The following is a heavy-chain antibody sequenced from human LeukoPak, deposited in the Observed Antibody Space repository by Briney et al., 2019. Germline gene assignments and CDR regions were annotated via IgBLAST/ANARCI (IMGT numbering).Heavy chain of an antibody. J-gene: IGHJ4*02. CDR1: GFTFSSYA. Sequence: QPGGSLRLSCAASGFTFSSYAMSWVRQAPGKGLEWVAVIWYDGSNKYYADSVKGRFTISRDNSKNTLYLQMNSLRAEDTAVYYCAKDAFYYDSSGPIDYWGQGTLVTVSS. D-gene: IGHD3-22*01. CDR2: IWYDGSNK. CDR3: AKDAFYYDSSGPIDY. V-gene: IGHV3-33*06.